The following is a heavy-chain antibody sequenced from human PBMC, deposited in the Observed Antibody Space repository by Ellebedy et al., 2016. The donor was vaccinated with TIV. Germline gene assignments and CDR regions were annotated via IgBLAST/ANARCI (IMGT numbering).Heavy chain of an antibody. D-gene: IGHD4-17*01. V-gene: IGHV3-33*08. J-gene: IGHJ3*01. CDR2: VWPDGNNK. CDR3: AREVEIGAPSTAAAFDL. CDR1: GFAFREYG. Sequence: GGSLRLXXAASGFAFREYGMHWVRQAPGKGLEWVAVVWPDGNNKYYADSVKGRFTISKDNSQNTLSLQMNSLRVEDTALYFCAREVEIGAPSTAAAFDLWGQGTMVIVSS.